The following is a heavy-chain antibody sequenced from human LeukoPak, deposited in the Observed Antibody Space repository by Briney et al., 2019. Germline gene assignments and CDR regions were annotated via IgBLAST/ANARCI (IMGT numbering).Heavy chain of an antibody. V-gene: IGHV4-34*01. CDR1: GGSFSGYY. CDR3: ANEYGDEVDY. Sequence: SETLSLTCAVYGGSFSGYYWSWIRQPPGKGLEWIGEINHSGSTNYNPSLKSRVTISVDTSKNPFSLKLSSVTAADTAVYYCANEYGDEVDYWGQGTLVTVSS. CDR2: INHSGST. D-gene: IGHD4-17*01. J-gene: IGHJ4*02.